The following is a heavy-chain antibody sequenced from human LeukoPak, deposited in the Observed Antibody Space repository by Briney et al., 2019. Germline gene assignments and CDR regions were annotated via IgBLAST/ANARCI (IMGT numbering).Heavy chain of an antibody. CDR2: ISGSGGNT. CDR3: ARVRLVILPAAIAGFNY. J-gene: IGHJ4*02. CDR1: GFTFSSYA. V-gene: IGHV3-23*01. D-gene: IGHD2-2*02. Sequence: PGGSLRLSCAASGFTFSSYAMNWVRQAPGKGLEWVSAISGSGGNTYYADSVKGRFTISRDNSKSTLYLQMNGLRAEDTAVYYCARVRLVILPAAIAGFNYWGQGTLVTVSS.